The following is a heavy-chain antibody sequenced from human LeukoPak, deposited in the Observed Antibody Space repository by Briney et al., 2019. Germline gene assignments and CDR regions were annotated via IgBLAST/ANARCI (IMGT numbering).Heavy chain of an antibody. D-gene: IGHD3-3*01. CDR2: IIPIFGTA. CDR1: GGTFSSYA. V-gene: IGHV1-69*13. J-gene: IGHJ6*03. Sequence: ASVKVSCKASGGTFSSYAISWVRQAPGQGLEWMGGIIPIFGTANYAQKLQGRVTITADESTSTAYMELSSLRSEDTAVYYCATLGARITIFGVVTGYYYYYMDVWGKGTTVTVSS. CDR3: ATLGARITIFGVVTGYYYYYMDV.